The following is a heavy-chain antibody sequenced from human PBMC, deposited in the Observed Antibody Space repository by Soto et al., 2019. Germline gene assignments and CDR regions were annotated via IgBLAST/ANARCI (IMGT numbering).Heavy chain of an antibody. CDR1: GDTFTNYD. V-gene: IGHV1-8*01. CDR2: MNPNSGNT. J-gene: IGHJ6*02. CDR3: ARGRNGMDV. Sequence: QVQLVQSGAEVKKPGASVKVSCKASGDTFTNYDINWVRQATGQGLEWMGRMNPNSGNTGYAQKFQGRVTMTRNTSITTAYMELSSLRSXDTAVYYCARGRNGMDVWGQGTTVTVSS.